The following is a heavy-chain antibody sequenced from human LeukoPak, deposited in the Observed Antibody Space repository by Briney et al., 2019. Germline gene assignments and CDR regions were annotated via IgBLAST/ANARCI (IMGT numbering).Heavy chain of an antibody. V-gene: IGHV3-48*01. D-gene: IGHD4-17*01. Sequence: GGSLRLSCAASGFTFSSYSMNWVRQAPGKGLEWVSYISGSSSTRYYADSVRGRFTISRDNAKNSLYLQMNSLRAEDTSVYYCARYGDYGAFDIWGQGTMVTVSS. CDR3: ARYGDYGAFDI. CDR2: ISGSSSTR. CDR1: GFTFSSYS. J-gene: IGHJ3*02.